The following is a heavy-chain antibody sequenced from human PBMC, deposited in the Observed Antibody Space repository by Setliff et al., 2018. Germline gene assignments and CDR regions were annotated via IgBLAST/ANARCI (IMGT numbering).Heavy chain of an antibody. V-gene: IGHV4-59*12. CDR1: GGSISNYY. D-gene: IGHD6-13*01. CDR2: VYYSGNT. Sequence: SETLSLTCTVSGGSISNYYWSWIRQPAGKGLEWIGCVYYSGNTYYSPSLKSRVTISVDTSKNQFSLKLSSVTAADTAVYYCARDGSSSWYAGMDWGQGTLVTVSS. CDR3: ARDGSSSWYAGMD. J-gene: IGHJ4*02.